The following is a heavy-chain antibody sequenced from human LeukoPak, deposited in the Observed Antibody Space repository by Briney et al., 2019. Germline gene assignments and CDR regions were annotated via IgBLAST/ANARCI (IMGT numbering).Heavy chain of an antibody. CDR1: GFTFRSYT. CDR3: ARDKYFGITMVRGDFDY. D-gene: IGHD3-10*01. CDR2: ITFSSTYI. Sequence: GGSLRLSCAASGFTFRSYTMSWVRQAPGKGLEGVSSITFSSTYIYYADSVNGRITISRDNAKNSLYLQMNSLRAEDTAVYYCARDKYFGITMVRGDFDYWGQGTLVTVSS. J-gene: IGHJ4*02. V-gene: IGHV3-21*01.